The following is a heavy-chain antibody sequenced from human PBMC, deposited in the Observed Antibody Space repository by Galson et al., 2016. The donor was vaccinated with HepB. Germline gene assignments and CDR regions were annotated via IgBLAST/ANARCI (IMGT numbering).Heavy chain of an antibody. D-gene: IGHD1-26*01. Sequence: SLRLSCAPSGFTFSNYGMTWVRQAPGKGLEVGSSISRSGDSTDYADSVKGRFTISRDNFKNTLSLQMNSLTADDTAIYYCVQGSTAPAVWGKGTTVTVSS. V-gene: IGHV3-23*01. CDR3: VQGSTAPAV. CDR2: ISRSGDST. CDR1: GFTFSNYG. J-gene: IGHJ6*04.